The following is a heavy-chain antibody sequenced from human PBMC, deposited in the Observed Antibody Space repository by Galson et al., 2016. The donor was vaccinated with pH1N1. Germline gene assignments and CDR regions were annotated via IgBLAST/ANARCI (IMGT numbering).Heavy chain of an antibody. Sequence: SVKVSCKASDYTFTNYGISWVRQAPGQGLEWMGWISAYNGNTNYAQKLQGRVTMTTDTSTSTADMELGSLRPDDTAIYYCARDRGAFDIWGQGTMVTVSS. CDR3: ARDRGAFDI. V-gene: IGHV1-18*01. CDR2: ISAYNGNT. CDR1: DYTFTNYG. D-gene: IGHD3-10*01. J-gene: IGHJ3*02.